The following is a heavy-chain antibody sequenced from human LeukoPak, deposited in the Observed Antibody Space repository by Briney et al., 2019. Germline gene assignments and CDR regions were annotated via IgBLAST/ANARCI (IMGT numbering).Heavy chain of an antibody. J-gene: IGHJ5*02. Sequence: ASVKVSCKASGYTFTSYGISWVRQAPGQGLEWMEWISAYNGNTNYAQKLQGRVTMTTDTSTSTAYMELRSLRSGDTAVYYCARAHEGIGYCSGGSCGSNWFDPWGQGTLVTVSS. CDR2: ISAYNGNT. CDR3: ARAHEGIGYCSGGSCGSNWFDP. V-gene: IGHV1-18*01. D-gene: IGHD2-15*01. CDR1: GYTFTSYG.